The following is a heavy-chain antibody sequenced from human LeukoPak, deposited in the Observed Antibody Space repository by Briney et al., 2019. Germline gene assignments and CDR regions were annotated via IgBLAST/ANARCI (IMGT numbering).Heavy chain of an antibody. Sequence: PGGSLRLSCAASGFTFSSYSMNWVRQAPGKGLEWVSYISSSSSTIYYADSVKGRFTISRDNAKNSLYLQMNSLRAEDTAVYYCARDQLVMVAATRLSGAFDPWGQGTLVTVSS. D-gene: IGHD2-15*01. CDR3: ARDQLVMVAATRLSGAFDP. CDR1: GFTFSSYS. J-gene: IGHJ5*02. V-gene: IGHV3-48*01. CDR2: ISSSSSTI.